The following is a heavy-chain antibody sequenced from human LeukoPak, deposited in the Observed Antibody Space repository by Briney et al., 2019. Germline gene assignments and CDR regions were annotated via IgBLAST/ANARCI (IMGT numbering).Heavy chain of an antibody. CDR2: IYHSGST. CDR1: GYSISSGYY. CDR3: ARDPGVWFGELFQGAFDI. J-gene: IGHJ3*02. D-gene: IGHD3-10*01. V-gene: IGHV4-38-2*02. Sequence: SETLSLTCTVSGYSISSGYYWGWIRQPPGKGLEWIGSIYHSGSTYYNPSLKSRVTISVDTSKNQFSLKLSSVTAADTAVYYCARDPGVWFGELFQGAFDIWGQGTMVTVSS.